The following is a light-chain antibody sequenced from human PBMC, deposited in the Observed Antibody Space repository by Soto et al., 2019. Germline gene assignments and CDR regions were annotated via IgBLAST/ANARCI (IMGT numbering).Light chain of an antibody. CDR2: AAS. CDR1: QSISYY. CDR3: QETYRTPYT. J-gene: IGKJ2*01. Sequence: DIQMTQSPSSLSASVGARVTITCLASQSISYYLNWYQQKPGKAPRLLIYAASTLQSGVPSRFSGSGSGTDFTLTISSLQPEDFATYYCQETYRTPYTFGQGTKLEIK. V-gene: IGKV1-39*01.